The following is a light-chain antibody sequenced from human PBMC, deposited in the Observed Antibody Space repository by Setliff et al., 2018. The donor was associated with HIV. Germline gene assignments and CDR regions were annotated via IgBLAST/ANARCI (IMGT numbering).Light chain of an antibody. V-gene: IGLV2-14*02. CDR3: SSYTNSNSWV. Sequence: QSALTQPASVSGSPGQSITISCTGTSSDVGSYNLVSWYQQHPDKAPKLMIYEGSKRPSGVSNRFSGSKSGNTASLTISGLQAEDEADYYCSSYTNSNSWVFGGGTQLTVL. CDR2: EGS. J-gene: IGLJ3*02. CDR1: SSDVGSYNL.